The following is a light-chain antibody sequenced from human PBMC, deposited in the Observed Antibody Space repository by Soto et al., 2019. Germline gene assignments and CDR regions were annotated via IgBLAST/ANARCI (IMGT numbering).Light chain of an antibody. CDR2: GAS. Sequence: IGLSNSPGTLSLSPGERATLSCRASQSVSSSYLAWYQQKPGQAPRLLLYGASSRATGIPDRFSGSGSGTDFTLTISRLEPEDFAVYYCHQYGSSPATFGQGTKVDIK. V-gene: IGKV3-20*01. CDR3: HQYGSSPAT. J-gene: IGKJ1*01. CDR1: QSVSSSY.